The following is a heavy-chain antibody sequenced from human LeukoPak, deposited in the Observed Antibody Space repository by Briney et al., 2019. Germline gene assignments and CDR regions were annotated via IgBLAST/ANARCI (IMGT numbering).Heavy chain of an antibody. D-gene: IGHD1-26*01. J-gene: IGHJ4*02. CDR3: TKYGGSPANYFDS. V-gene: IGHV4-59*08. CDR2: AHKTGSI. CDR1: GDSISAYY. Sequence: SETLSLTCTVSGDSISAYYWSWVRQPPGKGLEWIAFAHKTGSINYNPSLKSRATTSMDTSNSQFSLHVNSVTAADTAVYYCTKYGGSPANYFDSWGPGTLVTVSP.